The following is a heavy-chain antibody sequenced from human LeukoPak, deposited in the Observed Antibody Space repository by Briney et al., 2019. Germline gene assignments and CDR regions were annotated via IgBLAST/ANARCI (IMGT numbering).Heavy chain of an antibody. V-gene: IGHV4-34*01. CDR2: INHSGST. CDR1: GGSFSGYY. CDR3: ARSPYYDILTGYWFDP. J-gene: IGHJ5*02. Sequence: SETLSLTCAVYGGSFSGYYWSWIRQPPGKGLEWIGEINHSGSTNYNPSLKSRVTISVDTSKNQFSLKLSSVTAADTAVYYCARSPYYDILTGYWFDPWGQGTLVTVSS. D-gene: IGHD3-9*01.